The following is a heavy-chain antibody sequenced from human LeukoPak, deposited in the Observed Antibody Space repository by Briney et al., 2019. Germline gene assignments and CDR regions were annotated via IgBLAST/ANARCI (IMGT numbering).Heavy chain of an antibody. CDR1: GGSISSSSYY. Sequence: SETLSLTCTVSGGSISSSSYYWGWIRQPPGKGLEWIGTIYYSGSTYYNPSLKSRVTISVDTSENQFSLKLSSVTAADTAVYYCARHPTEDYDFWSGQNWFDPWGQGTLVTVSS. J-gene: IGHJ5*02. V-gene: IGHV4-39*01. D-gene: IGHD3-3*01. CDR2: IYYSGST. CDR3: ARHPTEDYDFWSGQNWFDP.